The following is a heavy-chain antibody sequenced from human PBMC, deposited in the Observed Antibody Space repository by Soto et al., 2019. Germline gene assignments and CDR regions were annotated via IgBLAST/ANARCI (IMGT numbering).Heavy chain of an antibody. CDR3: ARDRGHHDSSGCIDF. V-gene: IGHV3-53*02. D-gene: IGHD3-22*01. J-gene: IGHJ4*02. CDR1: GFTVSSNY. CDR2: IYSGGAT. Sequence: EVQLLQTGGGLIQPGGSLRLSCAASGFTVSSNYMSWVHQPPWQGLEWVSVIYSGGATYYADSVKGRFTISRDNSKNTLYLQMNSLTVEDTALYYCARDRGHHDSSGCIDFWGQGTLVTVSS.